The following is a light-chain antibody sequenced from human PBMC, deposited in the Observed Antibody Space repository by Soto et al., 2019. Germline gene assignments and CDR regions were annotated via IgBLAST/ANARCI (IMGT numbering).Light chain of an antibody. Sequence: SYELTQPLSVSVAMGRTARITCGGNNIGSKNVHWYQQKPGQAPVLVINRDTNRPSGIPERFSGSNSGNTATLTISRAQAGVEADYYCQVWDSSTVVFGGGTKLTVL. CDR3: QVWDSSTVV. V-gene: IGLV3-9*01. J-gene: IGLJ2*01. CDR2: RDT. CDR1: NIGSKN.